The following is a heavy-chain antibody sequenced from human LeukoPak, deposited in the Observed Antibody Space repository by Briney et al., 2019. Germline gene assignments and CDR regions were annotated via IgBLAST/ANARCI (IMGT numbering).Heavy chain of an antibody. J-gene: IGHJ4*02. CDR1: GFTFSNYW. V-gene: IGHV3-7*04. Sequence: GGSLRLSCAASGFTFSNYWLSWVRQAPGKGLKWVANIKQDGSERYYVDSVKGRFIVSRDNAKNSLYLEMNSLRAEDTAVYYCARVYDVWSGYYRDYWGQGTLVTVSS. CDR3: ARVYDVWSGYYRDY. CDR2: IKQDGSER. D-gene: IGHD3-3*01.